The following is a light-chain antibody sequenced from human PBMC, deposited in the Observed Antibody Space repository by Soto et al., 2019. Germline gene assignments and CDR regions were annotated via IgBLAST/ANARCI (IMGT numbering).Light chain of an antibody. V-gene: IGLV2-11*01. CDR1: SSDVGGYNY. Sequence: QSALTQPRSVSGSPGQSVTISCTGTSSDVGGYNYVSWYQQHPGKAPKLMIYDVNKRPSGVPDRFSGSKSGNTASLTISGLQADDEADYYCCSYAGRSPYVFGTGTKVTVL. J-gene: IGLJ1*01. CDR3: CSYAGRSPYV. CDR2: DVN.